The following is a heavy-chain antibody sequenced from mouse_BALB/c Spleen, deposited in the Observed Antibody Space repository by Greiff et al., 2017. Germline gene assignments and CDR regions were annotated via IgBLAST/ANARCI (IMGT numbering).Heavy chain of an antibody. CDR3: ARGIYYDYDGFAY. D-gene: IGHD2-4*01. Sequence: EVKLMESGPGLVKPSQSLSLTCTVTGYSITSDYAWNWIRQFPGNKLEWMGYISYSGSTSYNPSLKSRISITRDTSKNQFFLQLNSVTTEDTATYYCARGIYYDYDGFAYWGQGTLVTVSA. J-gene: IGHJ3*01. CDR2: ISYSGST. V-gene: IGHV3-2*02. CDR1: GYSITSDYA.